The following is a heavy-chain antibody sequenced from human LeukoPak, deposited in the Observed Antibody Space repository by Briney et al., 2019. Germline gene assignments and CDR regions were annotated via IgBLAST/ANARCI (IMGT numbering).Heavy chain of an antibody. D-gene: IGHD5-18*01. J-gene: IGHJ4*02. CDR3: ARVHRAGYSYGQYYFDY. CDR2: LYYTGST. CDR1: GGFISSYY. Sequence: SETLSLTCTVSGGFISSYYWSWIRQPPGKGLEWIGYLYYTGSTNYNPSLKSRVTISVDTSKNQFSLKLSSVTAADTAVYYCARVHRAGYSYGQYYFDYWGQGTLVTVSS. V-gene: IGHV4-59*08.